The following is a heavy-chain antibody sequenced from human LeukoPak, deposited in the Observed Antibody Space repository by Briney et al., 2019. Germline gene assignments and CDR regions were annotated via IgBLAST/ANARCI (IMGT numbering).Heavy chain of an antibody. CDR1: GYTFTDYY. CDR3: ARATDFWSGYFAFDI. V-gene: IGHV1-69-2*01. J-gene: IGHJ3*02. CDR2: VDPEDGET. Sequence: ASVKISCKVSGYTFTDYYMHWVQQAPGKGLEWMGLVDPEDGETIYAEKFQGRVTITADTSTDTAYMELSSLRSEDTAVYYCARATDFWSGYFAFDIWGQGTMVTVSS. D-gene: IGHD3-3*01.